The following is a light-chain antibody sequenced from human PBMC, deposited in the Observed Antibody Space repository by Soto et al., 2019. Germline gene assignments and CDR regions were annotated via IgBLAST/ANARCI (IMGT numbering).Light chain of an antibody. J-gene: IGLJ2*01. Sequence: QSVLTQPRSVSGSPGQSVTISCTGTSNDVGTYTYVSWYQQHPGKVPKLMIYDVSKRPSGVPDRFSGSKSGNTASLTVSGLQAEDEGDYYCSSYAANYAVVFGGGTKVTVL. CDR2: DVS. CDR1: SNDVGTYTY. CDR3: SSYAANYAVV. V-gene: IGLV2-11*02.